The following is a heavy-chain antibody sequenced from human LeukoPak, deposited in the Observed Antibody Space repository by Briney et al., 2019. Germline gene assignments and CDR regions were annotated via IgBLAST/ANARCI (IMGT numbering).Heavy chain of an antibody. CDR2: IRYDGSNE. J-gene: IGHJ4*02. CDR3: ARGVSSIDDFDY. D-gene: IGHD3-10*01. Sequence: GGSLRLSCAASGFSFSGYGMHWVRQAPGKGLEWVAFIRYDGSNEYYADSVKGRFTISRDNSKNTLYLQMNSLRVEDTAVYYCARGVSSIDDFDYWGQGTLVTVSS. V-gene: IGHV3-30*02. CDR1: GFSFSGYG.